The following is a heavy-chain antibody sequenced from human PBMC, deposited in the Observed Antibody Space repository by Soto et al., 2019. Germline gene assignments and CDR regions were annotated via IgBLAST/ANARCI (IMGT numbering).Heavy chain of an antibody. CDR1: GYTFTNYG. Sequence: QIQLVQSGPEVKKPGASVKVSCKTAGYTFTNYGVSWVRQAPGQGLEWMGWISGYNGNTNYAQNLQDRVTMTTDTSTSTGYMELRSLTSDGTAVYYCARGGGGFEDYWGQGTLVGVSS. J-gene: IGHJ4*02. CDR2: ISGYNGNT. D-gene: IGHD3-16*01. CDR3: ARGGGGFEDY. V-gene: IGHV1-18*01.